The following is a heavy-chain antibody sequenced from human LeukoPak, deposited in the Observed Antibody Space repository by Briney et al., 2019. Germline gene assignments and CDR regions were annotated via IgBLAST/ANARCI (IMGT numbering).Heavy chain of an antibody. Sequence: GGSLRLPCVALEFEPTYFWMTWVRRAPGKGLEWVANINPDGGESFYLDSVRGRFTISRDNAKKSLYLQMNSLRAEDTAVYYCATFVGTVSGSYTVPGGLLVWGKGTTVSVSS. CDR2: INPDGGES. CDR3: ATFVGTVSGSYTVPGGLLV. D-gene: IGHD3-16*02. CDR1: EFEPTYFW. V-gene: IGHV3-7*01. J-gene: IGHJ6*04.